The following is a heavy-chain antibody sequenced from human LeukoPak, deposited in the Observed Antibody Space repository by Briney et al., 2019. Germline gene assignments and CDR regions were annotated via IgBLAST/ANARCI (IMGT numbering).Heavy chain of an antibody. CDR1: GFTFSSYA. J-gene: IGHJ6*02. V-gene: IGHV3-23*01. CDR2: ISAGGGST. Sequence: GGSLRLSCAASGFTFSSYAMDWVRQAPGKGLEWVSGISAGGGSTNHADSVKGRFTTSRDNSKNTLYLQMNSLRAEDTAVYYCAKDQSYSSTWYRGMDVWGQGTTVTVSS. CDR3: AKDQSYSSTWYRGMDV. D-gene: IGHD6-13*01.